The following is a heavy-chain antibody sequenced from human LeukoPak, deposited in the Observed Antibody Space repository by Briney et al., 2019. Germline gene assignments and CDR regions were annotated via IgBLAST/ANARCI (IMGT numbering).Heavy chain of an antibody. D-gene: IGHD6-6*01. CDR1: GGSISSYY. CDR3: ARGGAARLHFQN. V-gene: IGHV4-34*01. Sequence: SETLSLTCTVSGGSISSYYWSWIRQPPGKGLEWIGEINHSGSTNYNPSLKSRVTISVDTSKNQFSLKLSSVTAADTAVYYCARGGAARLHFQNWGQGTLVTVSS. CDR2: INHSGST. J-gene: IGHJ1*01.